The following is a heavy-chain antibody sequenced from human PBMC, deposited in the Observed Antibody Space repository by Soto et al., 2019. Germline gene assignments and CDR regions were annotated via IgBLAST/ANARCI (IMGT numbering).Heavy chain of an antibody. V-gene: IGHV4-4*02. D-gene: IGHD3-10*01. CDR2: IYHSGST. CDR3: AREKGSGTYMGFDY. Sequence: PSETLSLTCDVSGGSISSSNWWGWVRQPPGKGLEWIGEIYHSGSTNYNPSLKSRVTMSVDQSKNQFSLILSSVTAADTAVYYCAREKGSGTYMGFDYWGQGTLVTSPQ. J-gene: IGHJ4*02. CDR1: GGSISSSNW.